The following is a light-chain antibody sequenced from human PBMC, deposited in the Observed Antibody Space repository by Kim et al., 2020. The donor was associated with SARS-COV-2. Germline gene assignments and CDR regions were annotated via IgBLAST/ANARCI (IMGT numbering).Light chain of an antibody. J-gene: IGKJ1*01. V-gene: IGKV3-15*01. Sequence: TVMTQSPATLSVSPGDGVTLSCTASQSVGSDLAWYQQKSGQAPRLLIYSASTRATGIPARFSGSGSGTEFTLTISSLQSEDFAVYFCQQYDYWPTFGPGTKVDIK. CDR3: QQYDYWPT. CDR2: SAS. CDR1: QSVGSD.